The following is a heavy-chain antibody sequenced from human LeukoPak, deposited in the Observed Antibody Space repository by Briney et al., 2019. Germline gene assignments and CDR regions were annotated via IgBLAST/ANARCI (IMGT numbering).Heavy chain of an antibody. D-gene: IGHD3-10*01. Sequence: GGSLRLSCAASGFTVSSNYMSWVRQAPGKGLEWVSVIYSGGSTYYADSVKGRFTISRDNSKNTLYLQMNSLRAEDTAVYYCARDAHTMVRGVLTLHYFDYWGQGTLVTVSS. CDR1: GFTVSSNY. CDR2: IYSGGST. J-gene: IGHJ4*02. CDR3: ARDAHTMVRGVLTLHYFDY. V-gene: IGHV3-53*01.